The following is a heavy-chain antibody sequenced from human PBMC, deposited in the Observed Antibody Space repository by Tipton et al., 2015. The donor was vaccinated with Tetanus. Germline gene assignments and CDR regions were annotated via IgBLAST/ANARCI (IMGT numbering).Heavy chain of an antibody. CDR3: ARDHRLSASYAGWFDP. CDR2: VYSSGSI. D-gene: IGHD1-26*01. CDR1: GGSISSYY. Sequence: TLSLTCTVSGGSISSYYWSWIRQPPGKGLEWIGSVYSSGSIYYNPSLKGRVTISVDTSTTQFSLRLNFVTAADTAIYYCARDHRLSASYAGWFDPWGQGTLVTVSS. J-gene: IGHJ5*02. V-gene: IGHV4-59*01.